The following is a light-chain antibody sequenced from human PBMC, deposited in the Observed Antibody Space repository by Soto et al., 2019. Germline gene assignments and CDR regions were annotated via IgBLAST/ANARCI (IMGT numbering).Light chain of an antibody. V-gene: IGLV3-21*02. CDR3: QVWDSSSDHYV. CDR1: NIGIKS. Sequence: ELTQQPSVSVVQGQTARISCEGNNIGIKSEHLYQQQQGQAPVGVGFDDIDRPSGVPGRLSGSNSGNTATLTISRVEAGDEADYYCQVWDSSSDHYVFGTGTKVT. J-gene: IGLJ1*01. CDR2: DDI.